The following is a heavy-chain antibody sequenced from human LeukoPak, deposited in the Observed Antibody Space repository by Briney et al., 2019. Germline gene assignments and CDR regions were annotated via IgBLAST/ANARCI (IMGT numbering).Heavy chain of an antibody. V-gene: IGHV3-7*01. CDR3: ARDGTKLWPRLGGRLRVDY. CDR1: GFTFSSYW. J-gene: IGHJ4*02. Sequence: GGSLRLSCAASGFTFSSYWMSWVRQAPGKGLEWVANIKQDGSEKYYVDSVKGRFTISRDNAKNSLYLQMNSLRAEDTAVYYCARDGTKLWPRLGGRLRVDYWGQGTLVTVSS. D-gene: IGHD5-18*01. CDR2: IKQDGSEK.